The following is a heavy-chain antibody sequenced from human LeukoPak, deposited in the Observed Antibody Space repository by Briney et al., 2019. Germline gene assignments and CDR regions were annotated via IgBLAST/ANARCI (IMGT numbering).Heavy chain of an antibody. CDR3: ARSSRTIFFDY. CDR1: GGSISSSSYY. D-gene: IGHD3-3*01. CDR2: IYYSGST. J-gene: IGHJ4*02. V-gene: IGHV4-39*07. Sequence: SETLSLTCTVSGGSISSSSYYWGWIRQPPGTGLEWIGSIYYSGSTYYNPSLKSRVTISVDTSKNQFSLKLSSVTAADTAVYYCARSSRTIFFDYWGQGTLVTVSS.